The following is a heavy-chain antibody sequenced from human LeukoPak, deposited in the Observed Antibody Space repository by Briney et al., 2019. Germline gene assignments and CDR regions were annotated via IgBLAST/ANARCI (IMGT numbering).Heavy chain of an antibody. J-gene: IGHJ4*02. D-gene: IGHD6-19*01. CDR3: ARGSIAVAGLDY. CDR1: GFTVTDNY. Sequence: GGSLRLSCAVSGFTVTDNYMSWVRQAPGKGLEWVSYISSSGSTIYYADSVKGRFTISRDNAKNSLYLQMNSLRAEDTAVYYCARGSIAVAGLDYWGQGTLVTVSS. CDR2: ISSSGSTI. V-gene: IGHV3-11*04.